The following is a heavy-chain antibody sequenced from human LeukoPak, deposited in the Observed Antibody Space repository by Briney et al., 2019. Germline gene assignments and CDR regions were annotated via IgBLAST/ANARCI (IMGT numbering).Heavy chain of an antibody. V-gene: IGHV3-23*01. CDR1: GFTFSSYG. D-gene: IGHD7-27*01. Sequence: PGGSLRLSCAASGFTFSSYGMSWVRQAPGKGLEWVSSVSGSGGNTYYADSVKGRFTISRDNSKNTLYLQMNSLRVEDTAVYYCAKGSNWGSYNFDRWGQGTLVTVSS. J-gene: IGHJ4*02. CDR3: AKGSNWGSYNFDR. CDR2: VSGSGGNT.